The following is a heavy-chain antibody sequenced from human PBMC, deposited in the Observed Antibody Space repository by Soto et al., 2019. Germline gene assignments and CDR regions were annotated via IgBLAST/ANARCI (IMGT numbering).Heavy chain of an antibody. D-gene: IGHD1-26*01. CDR2: ISAYNGNT. CDR1: GYTFTSYG. V-gene: IGHV1-18*01. J-gene: IGHJ4*02. CDR3: ARDGTLQPRSGSYYSLSQPDTDY. Sequence: QVQLVQSGAEVKKPGASVKVSCKASGYTFTSYGISWVRQAPGQGLEWMGWISAYNGNTNYAQKLQGRVTMNTDTATSTAYMELRSRRSDDTAVYYCARDGTLQPRSGSYYSLSQPDTDYWGQGTLVTVSS.